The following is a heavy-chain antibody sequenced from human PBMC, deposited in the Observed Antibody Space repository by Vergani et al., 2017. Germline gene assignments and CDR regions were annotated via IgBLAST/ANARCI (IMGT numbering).Heavy chain of an antibody. D-gene: IGHD2-2*02. CDR3: ARDRVVVPAAIAYLTSDAFDI. Sequence: QVQLVESGGGVVQPGRSLSLSCAASGFTFSSYGMHWVRQAPGKGLEWVAVIWYDGSNKYYADSVKGRFTISRDNSKNTLYLQMNSLRAEDTAVYYGARDRVVVPAAIAYLTSDAFDIWGQGTMVTVSS. CDR1: GFTFSSYG. V-gene: IGHV3-33*01. CDR2: IWYDGSNK. J-gene: IGHJ3*02.